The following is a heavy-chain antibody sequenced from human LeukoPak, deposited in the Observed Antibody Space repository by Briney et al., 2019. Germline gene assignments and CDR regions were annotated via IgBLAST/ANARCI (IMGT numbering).Heavy chain of an antibody. D-gene: IGHD3-9*01. CDR1: EFSVGSNY. CDR2: ISSSGSTI. J-gene: IGHJ4*02. V-gene: IGHV3-11*01. Sequence: PGGSLRLSCAASEFSVGSNYMTWVRQAPGKGLEWVSYISSSGSTIYYADSVKGRFTISRDNAKNSLYLQMNSLRAEDTAVYYCARERYFDWLLYFDYWGQGTLVTASS. CDR3: ARERYFDWLLYFDY.